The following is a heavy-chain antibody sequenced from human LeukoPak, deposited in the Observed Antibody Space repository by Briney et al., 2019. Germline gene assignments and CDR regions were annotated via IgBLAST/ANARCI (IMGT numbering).Heavy chain of an antibody. CDR3: ARHGDFTAMIT. CDR1: GYSFTSYW. CDR2: IDPSDSYT. D-gene: IGHD5-18*01. Sequence: GESLRISCNGPGYSFTSYWISWVRQLPGKGREGMGRIDPSDSYTNYSPSFQGHVTISADKSISTAYLQWSSLKASDTAMYYCARHGDFTAMITWGQGTLVTVSS. J-gene: IGHJ5*02. V-gene: IGHV5-10-1*01.